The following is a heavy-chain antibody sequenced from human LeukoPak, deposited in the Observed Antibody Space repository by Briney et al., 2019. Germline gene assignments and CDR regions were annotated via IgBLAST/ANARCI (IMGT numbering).Heavy chain of an antibody. D-gene: IGHD3-3*01. V-gene: IGHV1-69*01. CDR1: GGTFSSYA. CDR3: ARDHRPRYYDFWSGYYTWFDY. J-gene: IGHJ5*01. CDR2: IIPIFGTA. Sequence: VASVKVSCKASGGTFSSYAISWVRQAPGQGLEWMGGIIPIFGTANYAQKFQGRVTITADESTSTAYMELSSLRSEDTAVYYCARDHRPRYYDFWSGYYTWFDYWGQGTLVTVSS.